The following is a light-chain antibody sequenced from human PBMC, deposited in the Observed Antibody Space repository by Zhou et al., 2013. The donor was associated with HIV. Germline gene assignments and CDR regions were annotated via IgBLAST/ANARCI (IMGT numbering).Light chain of an antibody. CDR3: QQYGSSPL. J-gene: IGKJ5*01. Sequence: EIVMTQSPATLSVSPGERATLSCRASQSVSSALAWYQQKTGQAPRLLIYGTSTRATGIPDRFSGSGSGTDFTLTISRLEPEDFAVYFCQQYGSSPLFGQGTRLEIK. CDR1: QSVSSA. V-gene: IGKV3-20*01. CDR2: GTS.